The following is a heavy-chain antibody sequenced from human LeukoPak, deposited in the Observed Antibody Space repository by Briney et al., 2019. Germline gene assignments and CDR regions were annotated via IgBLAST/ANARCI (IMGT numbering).Heavy chain of an antibody. CDR2: IYHSGST. CDR1: GYSISSGYY. Sequence: SETLSLTCTVSGYSISSGYYWGWIRQPPGKGLEWIGYIYHSGSTYYNPSLKSRVTISVDRSKNQFSLKLSSVTAADTAVYYCARVGVNCSGGSCYWGGDYWGQGTLVTVSS. V-gene: IGHV4-38-2*02. J-gene: IGHJ4*02. D-gene: IGHD2-15*01. CDR3: ARVGVNCSGGSCYWGGDY.